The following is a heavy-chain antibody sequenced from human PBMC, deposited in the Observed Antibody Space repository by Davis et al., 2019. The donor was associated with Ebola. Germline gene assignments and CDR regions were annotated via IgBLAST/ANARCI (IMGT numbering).Heavy chain of an antibody. V-gene: IGHV4-59*12. J-gene: IGHJ3*02. CDR2: IYYSGST. CDR3: ARDDEHADYYDSSGYYYFRAFDI. Sequence: PGGSLRLSCTVSGGSISSYYWSWIRQPPGKGLEWIGYIYYSGSTNYNPSLKSRVTISVDTSKNQFSLKLSSVTAADTAVYYCARDDEHADYYDSSGYYYFRAFDIWGQGTMVTVSS. CDR1: GGSISSYY. D-gene: IGHD3-22*01.